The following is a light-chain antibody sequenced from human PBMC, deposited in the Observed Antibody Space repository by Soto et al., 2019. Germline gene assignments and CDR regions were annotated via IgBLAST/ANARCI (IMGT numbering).Light chain of an antibody. CDR1: QSVSSN. CDR3: QQYNNWPPWT. Sequence: EIVMTQSPATLSVSPGERATLSCRASQSVSSNLAWYQQNTGQAPRLLIYGASTRATGIPARFSGSGSGTEFTLTLSSLQSEDCAVYYWQQYNNWPPWTFGQGTKVEIK. CDR2: GAS. J-gene: IGKJ1*01. V-gene: IGKV3-15*01.